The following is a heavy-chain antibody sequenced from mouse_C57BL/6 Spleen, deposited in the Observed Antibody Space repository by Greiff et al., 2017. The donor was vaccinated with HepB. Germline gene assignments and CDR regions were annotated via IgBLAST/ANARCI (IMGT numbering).Heavy chain of an antibody. D-gene: IGHD2-4*01. Sequence: EVQVVESGGGLVKPVGSLKLSCAASGFTFSSYAMSWVRQTPEKRLEWVATISDGGSYTYYPDNVKGRFTISRDNAKNNLYLQMSHLKSEDTAMYYCASSTMISSYAMDYWGQGTSVTVSS. V-gene: IGHV5-4*01. CDR1: GFTFSSYA. CDR3: ASSTMISSYAMDY. CDR2: ISDGGSYT. J-gene: IGHJ4*01.